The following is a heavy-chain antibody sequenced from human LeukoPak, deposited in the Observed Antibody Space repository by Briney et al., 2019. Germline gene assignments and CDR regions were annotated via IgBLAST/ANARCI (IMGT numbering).Heavy chain of an antibody. Sequence: SETLSLTCAVSGGSFFGSHWNWIRQSPEKGLEWIGEINHSGRTNYNPSLKSRVTISVDTSKSQFFLKLTSVTAADTAVYYCARHWVTTVDPAYSFDVWGQGTMVTVSS. V-gene: IGHV4-34*01. CDR1: GGSFFGSH. CDR3: ARHWVTTVDPAYSFDV. J-gene: IGHJ3*01. CDR2: INHSGRT. D-gene: IGHD4-11*01.